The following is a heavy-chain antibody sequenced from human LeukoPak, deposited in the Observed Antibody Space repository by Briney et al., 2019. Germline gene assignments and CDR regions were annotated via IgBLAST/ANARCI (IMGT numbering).Heavy chain of an antibody. Sequence: GGSLRLSCAASGFTFSNYAMSWVRQAPGTGLEWVSTISSNGDNTHYADSVKGRFTISRDNSKNTLYLQMNTLRAEDTAIFYCARRGWLINFDYWGQGTLVTVSS. CDR3: ARRGWLINFDY. CDR1: GFTFSNYA. CDR2: ISSNGDNT. J-gene: IGHJ4*02. D-gene: IGHD5-12*01. V-gene: IGHV3-23*01.